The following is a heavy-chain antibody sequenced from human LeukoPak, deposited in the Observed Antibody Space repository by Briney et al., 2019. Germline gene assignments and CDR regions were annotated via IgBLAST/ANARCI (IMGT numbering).Heavy chain of an antibody. Sequence: PGGSLRLSCAASGFTVSSNYMSWVRQAPGKGLEWVSSISSSSSYIYYADSVKGRFTISRDNAKNSLYLQMNSLRAEDTAVYYCAREESSRSWPSPFDYWGQGTLVTVSS. V-gene: IGHV3-21*01. D-gene: IGHD6-13*01. CDR1: GFTVSSNY. CDR3: AREESSRSWPSPFDY. J-gene: IGHJ4*02. CDR2: ISSSSSYI.